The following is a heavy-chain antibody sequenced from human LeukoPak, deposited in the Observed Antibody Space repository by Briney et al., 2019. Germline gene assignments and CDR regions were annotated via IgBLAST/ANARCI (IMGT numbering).Heavy chain of an antibody. Sequence: SETLSLTCTVSDYSINSGYYWGWIRQPPGKGLEWIGSIYHSGNTYYNPSLKSRVTISVDTSKNQFSLKLSSVTAADTAVYYCARDSGSGTFTWGQGTLVTVSS. J-gene: IGHJ5*02. V-gene: IGHV4-38-2*02. CDR3: ARDSGSGTFT. CDR1: DYSINSGYY. CDR2: IYHSGNT. D-gene: IGHD3-10*01.